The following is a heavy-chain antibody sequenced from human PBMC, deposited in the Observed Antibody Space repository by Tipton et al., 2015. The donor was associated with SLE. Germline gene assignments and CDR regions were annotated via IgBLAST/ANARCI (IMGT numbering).Heavy chain of an antibody. CDR3: ARDPHPLTGYYPDFDY. CDR2: IKIKAYGGTT. J-gene: IGHJ4*02. CDR1: GFTFSDYA. D-gene: IGHD3-9*01. V-gene: IGHV3-49*04. Sequence: SLRLSCAASGFTFSDYAMNWVRQAPGKGLEWVGFIKIKAYGGTTEYAASVKDRFTISRDDSKSIAYLQMNNLKTEDTAVYYCARDPHPLTGYYPDFDYWGQGTLVTVSS.